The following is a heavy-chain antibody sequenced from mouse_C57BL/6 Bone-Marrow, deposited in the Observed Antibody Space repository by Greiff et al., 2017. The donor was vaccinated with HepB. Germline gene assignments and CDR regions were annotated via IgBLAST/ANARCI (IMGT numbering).Heavy chain of an antibody. Sequence: VQLKESGAELVRPGASVKLSCTASGFNIKDDYMHWVKQRHEQGLEWIGWIDPENGDTEYASKFQGKATITADTSSNTAYLQLSSLTSEDTAVYYCTTPLLRWGQGTTLTVSS. V-gene: IGHV14-4*01. D-gene: IGHD1-1*01. J-gene: IGHJ2*01. CDR2: IDPENGDT. CDR3: TTPLLR. CDR1: GFNIKDDY.